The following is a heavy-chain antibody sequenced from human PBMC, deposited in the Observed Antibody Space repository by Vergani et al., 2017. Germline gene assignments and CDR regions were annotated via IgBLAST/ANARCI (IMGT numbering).Heavy chain of an antibody. CDR3: ARRDGITGTLYFDY. V-gene: IGHV4-34*01. Sequence: QVQLQQWGAGLLKPSETLSLTCAVYGGSFSGYYWSWIRQPPGKGLEWIGEINHSGSTNYNPSLKSRVTISVDTSTNQFSLKLSSVTAADTAVYYCARRDGITGTLYFDYWGQGTLVTVSS. CDR1: GGSFSGYY. J-gene: IGHJ4*02. CDR2: INHSGST. D-gene: IGHD1-20*01.